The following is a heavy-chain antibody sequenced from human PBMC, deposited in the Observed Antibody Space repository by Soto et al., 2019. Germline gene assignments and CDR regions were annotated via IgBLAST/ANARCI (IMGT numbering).Heavy chain of an antibody. J-gene: IGHJ4*02. V-gene: IGHV3-33*01. CDR3: ARGFPGFRFDY. D-gene: IGHD3-10*01. Sequence: GGSLRLSCAASGFTFSSYGMHWVRQAPGKGLEWVAVIWYDGSNKYYADSVKGRFTISRDNSKNTLYLQMNSLRAEDTAVYYCARGFPGFRFDYWGQGTLVTVSS. CDR2: IWYDGSNK. CDR1: GFTFSSYG.